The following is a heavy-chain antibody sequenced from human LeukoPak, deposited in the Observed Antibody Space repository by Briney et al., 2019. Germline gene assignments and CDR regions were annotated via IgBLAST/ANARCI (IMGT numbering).Heavy chain of an antibody. CDR1: GYSFTTYA. J-gene: IGHJ6*03. D-gene: IGHD2-2*01. CDR3: ARDRGVYCSSSSCYDYYYYMDV. CDR2: INAYNGNT. V-gene: IGHV1-18*01. Sequence: ASVKVSCKASGYSFTTYAMNWVRQAPGQGLEWMGWINAYNGNTNYAQKVQGRVTMSTDTSTSTAYMELRSLRSDDTAVYYCARDRGVYCSSSSCYDYYYYMDVWGKGTTVTISS.